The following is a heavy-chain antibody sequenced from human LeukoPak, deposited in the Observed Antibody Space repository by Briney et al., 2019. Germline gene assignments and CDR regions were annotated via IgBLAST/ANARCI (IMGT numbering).Heavy chain of an antibody. CDR2: INRDGSRR. Sequence: GGSLRLSCATSGFTFRNYWMHWLRQVPEKGLVWVSRINRDGSRRDYADSVKGRFTISRDNTKNMLYLQMNSLRAEDTAVYYCVRHCSSSSCYDYWGQGTLVTVSS. J-gene: IGHJ4*02. V-gene: IGHV3-74*01. CDR1: GFTFRNYW. D-gene: IGHD2-15*01. CDR3: VRHCSSSSCYDY.